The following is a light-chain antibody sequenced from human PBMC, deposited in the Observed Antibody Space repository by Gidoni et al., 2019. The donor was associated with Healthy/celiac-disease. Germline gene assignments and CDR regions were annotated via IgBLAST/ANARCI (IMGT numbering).Light chain of an antibody. Sequence: QSVLTPPPSVSGAPGQRVTISCTWSSSNIGAGYDVHWYQQLPGTAPKLLIYGNSNRPSGVPDRFSGSKSGTSASLAITGLQAEDEADYYCQSYDSSLSAVVFGGGTKLTVL. J-gene: IGLJ2*01. CDR3: QSYDSSLSAVV. CDR1: SSNIGAGYD. V-gene: IGLV1-40*01. CDR2: GNS.